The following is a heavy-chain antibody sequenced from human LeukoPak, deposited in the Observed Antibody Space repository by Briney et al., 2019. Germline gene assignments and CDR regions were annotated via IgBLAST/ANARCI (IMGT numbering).Heavy chain of an antibody. V-gene: IGHV4-30-2*01. CDR3: ARNAERRYAFDI. Sequence: SQTLSLTCTVSGGSISSGGYYWSWIRQPPGKGLEWIGYTYHSGSIHYNPSLKSRVTISVDRSKNQFSLKLSSVTAADTAVYYCARNAERRYAFDIWGQGTMVTVSS. J-gene: IGHJ3*02. D-gene: IGHD1-1*01. CDR1: GGSISSGGYY. CDR2: TYHSGSI.